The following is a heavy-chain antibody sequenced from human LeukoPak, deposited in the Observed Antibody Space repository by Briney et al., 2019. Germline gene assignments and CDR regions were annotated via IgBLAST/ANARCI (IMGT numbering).Heavy chain of an antibody. V-gene: IGHV4-61*02. D-gene: IGHD2-2*02. J-gene: IGHJ4*02. CDR3: ARDRYPGRFGY. CDR2: IYTSGST. Sequence: SETLSLTCTVSGVSISSGSYYLSWIRQPAGTGLEGIGLIYTSGSTNYTPSLQSRLPSPVDPPKSQLSLKLSAVTAADTAVYYCARDRYPGRFGYWGQGTLVTVSS. CDR1: GVSISSGSYY.